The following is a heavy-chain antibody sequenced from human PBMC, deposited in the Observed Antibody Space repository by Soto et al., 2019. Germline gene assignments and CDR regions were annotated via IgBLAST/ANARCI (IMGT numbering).Heavy chain of an antibody. CDR1: GGTFSSYA. V-gene: IGHV1-69*13. CDR2: IIPIFGTA. J-gene: IGHJ4*02. Sequence: VKVSCKASGGTFSSYAISWVRQAPGQGLEWMGGIIPIFGTANYAQKFQGRVTITADKSTSTAYMELSSLRSEDTAVYYCARSGYYDSSGYYLFDYWGQGTLVTV. CDR3: ARSGYYDSSGYYLFDY. D-gene: IGHD3-22*01.